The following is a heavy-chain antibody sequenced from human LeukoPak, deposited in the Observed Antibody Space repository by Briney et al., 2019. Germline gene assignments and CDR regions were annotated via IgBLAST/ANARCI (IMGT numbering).Heavy chain of an antibody. CDR3: AKVVPYDFWSGYYY. CDR1: GFTFSSYA. D-gene: IGHD3-3*01. V-gene: IGHV3-23*01. Sequence: GGSLRLSCAASGFTFSSYAMSWVRQAPGKGLEWVSAISGSGGSTYYADSVKGRFTISRDNSKNTLYLQMNSLRAEDTAVYYSAKVVPYDFWSGYYYWGQGTLVTVSS. J-gene: IGHJ4*02. CDR2: ISGSGGST.